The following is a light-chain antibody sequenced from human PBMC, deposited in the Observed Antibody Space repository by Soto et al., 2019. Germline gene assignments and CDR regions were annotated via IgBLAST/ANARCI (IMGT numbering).Light chain of an antibody. V-gene: IGLV2-8*01. CDR3: SSYAGSNNLV. Sequence: QSALTQRPSASGSPGQSVTISCTGTSSDVGGYNYVSWYQQHPGKAPKLMMYEVSKRPSGVPDRFSGSKSGNTASLTVSGLQAEDEADYYCSSYAGSNNLVFGGGTKLTVL. CDR1: SSDVGGYNY. J-gene: IGLJ2*01. CDR2: EVS.